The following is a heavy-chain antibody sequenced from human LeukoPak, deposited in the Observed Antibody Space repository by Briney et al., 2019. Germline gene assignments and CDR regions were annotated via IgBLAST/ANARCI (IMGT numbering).Heavy chain of an antibody. Sequence: ASVKVSCKASGYTFTSYGISWVRQAPGQGLEWMGWISAYNGNTNYAQKLQGRVTMTTDTSTSTAYMELRSLRSDDTAVYYCARDSGVVAATDQYYYYGMDVWGQGTTVTVSS. V-gene: IGHV1-18*01. CDR3: ARDSGVVAATDQYYYYGMDV. CDR1: GYTFTSYG. D-gene: IGHD2-15*01. CDR2: ISAYNGNT. J-gene: IGHJ6*02.